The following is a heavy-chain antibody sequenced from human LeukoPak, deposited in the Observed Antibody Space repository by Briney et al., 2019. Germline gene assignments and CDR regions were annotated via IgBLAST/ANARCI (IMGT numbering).Heavy chain of an antibody. CDR2: ISYDGSNK. D-gene: IGHD3-22*01. Sequence: GVSLRLSCAASGFTFSSSGMHWVRQAPGKGLEWVAVISYDGSNKYYADSVKGRFTISRDNSKNTLYLQMNSLRAEDTAVYYCANPSFYDSSGGALDSWGQGTMVTVPS. CDR1: GFTFSSSG. J-gene: IGHJ3*02. V-gene: IGHV3-30*18. CDR3: ANPSFYDSSGGALDS.